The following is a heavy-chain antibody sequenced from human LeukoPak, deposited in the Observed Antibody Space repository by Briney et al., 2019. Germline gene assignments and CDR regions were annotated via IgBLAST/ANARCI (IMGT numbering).Heavy chain of an antibody. CDR2: INHSGST. Sequence: SETLSLTCAVYGGSFSGYYWSWIRQPPGKGLEWIGEINHSGSTNYNPSLKSRVTISVDTSKNQFSLKLSSVTAADTAVYYCARRFIVGATDFDYWGQGTQVTVSS. V-gene: IGHV4-34*01. D-gene: IGHD1-26*01. CDR1: GGSFSGYY. J-gene: IGHJ4*02. CDR3: ARRFIVGATDFDY.